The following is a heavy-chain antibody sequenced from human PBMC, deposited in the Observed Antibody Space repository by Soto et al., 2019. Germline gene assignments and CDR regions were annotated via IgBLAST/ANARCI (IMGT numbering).Heavy chain of an antibody. CDR3: ASESVDAFDI. J-gene: IGHJ3*02. CDR2: IYSAYNT. CDR1: GFTVSSNY. V-gene: IGHV3-66*01. Sequence: EVQVVESGGGLVQPGASLRLSCAASGFTVSSNYMSWVRQAPGRGLEWVSVIYSAYNTYYADSVKGRFTISRDNSKNTLYLQMNSLRAEDTAVYYCASESVDAFDIWGHGTMVTVSS.